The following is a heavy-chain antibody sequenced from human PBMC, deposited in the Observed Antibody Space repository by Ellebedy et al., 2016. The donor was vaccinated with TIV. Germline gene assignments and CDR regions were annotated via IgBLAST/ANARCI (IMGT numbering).Heavy chain of an antibody. V-gene: IGHV3-23*01. J-gene: IGHJ4*02. CDR3: AKDPTLDSSDYYGDYFDF. CDR1: GFTFSGYV. D-gene: IGHD3-22*01. CDR2: ILGSGGST. Sequence: GESLKISCAASGFTFSGYVMSWVRQAPGKGLDWVASILGSGGSTYYADSVKGRFTISRDNSKNTPYLQLSSLRAEDTAVYYCAKDPTLDSSDYYGDYFDFWGQGSLVTVSS.